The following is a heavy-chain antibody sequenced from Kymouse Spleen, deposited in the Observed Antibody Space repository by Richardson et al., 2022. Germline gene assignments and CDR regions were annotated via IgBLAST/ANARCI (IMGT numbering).Heavy chain of an antibody. J-gene: IGHJ4*02. D-gene: IGHD6-19*01. Sequence: QLQLQESGPGLVKPSETLSLTCTVSGGSISSSSYYWGWIRQPPGKGLEWIGSIYYSGSTYYNPSLKSRVTISVDTSKNQFSLKLSSVTAADTAVYYCARQRDSSGWYLYFDYWGQGTLVTVSS. CDR1: GGSISSSSYY. CDR2: IYYSGST. V-gene: IGHV4-39*01. CDR3: ARQRDSSGWYLYFDY.